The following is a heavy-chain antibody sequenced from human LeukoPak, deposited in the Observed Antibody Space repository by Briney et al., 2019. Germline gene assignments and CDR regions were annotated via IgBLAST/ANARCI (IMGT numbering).Heavy chain of an antibody. V-gene: IGHV3-53*01. Sequence: GRSLRLSSAASAFIVTSNYMSCVRHAPGKGLEWVSIIYSGGSTYYGDSVKGRFTISRDNSKNTLYLQMNTLRAEDTAVYYCAKYSGSYLFDYWGQGTLVTVSS. CDR1: AFIVTSNY. J-gene: IGHJ4*02. CDR2: IYSGGST. CDR3: AKYSGSYLFDY. D-gene: IGHD1-26*01.